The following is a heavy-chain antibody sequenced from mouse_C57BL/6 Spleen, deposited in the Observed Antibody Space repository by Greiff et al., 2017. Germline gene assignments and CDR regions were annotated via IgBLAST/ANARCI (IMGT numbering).Heavy chain of an antibody. Sequence: EVMLVESGGDLVKPGGSLKLSCAASGFTFSSYGMSWVRPTPDKRLEWVATISSGGSYTYYPDSVKGRFTISRDNAKNTLYLHMSSLKSEDTAMYYCARHGASEGFDYWGKGTSVTVSS. CDR1: GFTFSSYG. D-gene: IGHD3-1*01. J-gene: IGHJ4*01. V-gene: IGHV5-6*01. CDR2: ISSGGSYT. CDR3: ARHGASEGFDY.